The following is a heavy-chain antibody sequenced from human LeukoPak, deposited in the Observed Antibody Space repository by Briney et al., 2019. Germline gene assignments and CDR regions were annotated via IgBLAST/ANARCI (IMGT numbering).Heavy chain of an antibody. Sequence: GASVKVSCKASGGTFSSYAISWVRQAPGQGLEWMGGIIPIFGTANYAQKFQGRVTITADESTSTAYMELSSLRSEDTAVYYCARDEVVAAPNYFGMVVWGQGTTVSVSS. CDR3: ARDEVVAAPNYFGMVV. V-gene: IGHV1-69*13. J-gene: IGHJ6*02. CDR2: IIPIFGTA. D-gene: IGHD2-15*01. CDR1: GGTFSSYA.